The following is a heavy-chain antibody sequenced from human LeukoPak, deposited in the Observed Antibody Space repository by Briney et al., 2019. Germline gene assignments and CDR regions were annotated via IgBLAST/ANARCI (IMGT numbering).Heavy chain of an antibody. CDR2: IYYSGST. J-gene: IGHJ6*02. CDR1: GGSISSYY. V-gene: IGHV4-59*01. Sequence: SETLSLTCTVSGGSISSYYWSWIRQPPGKGVEWIGYIYYSGSTNYNPSLKSRVTISVDTSKNQFSLKLSSVTAADTAVYYCARSRWIQFYHGMDVWGQGTTVTVSS. CDR3: ARSRWIQFYHGMDV. D-gene: IGHD5-24*01.